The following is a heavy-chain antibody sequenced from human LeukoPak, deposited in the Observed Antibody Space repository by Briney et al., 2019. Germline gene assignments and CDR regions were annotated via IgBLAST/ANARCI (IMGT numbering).Heavy chain of an antibody. V-gene: IGHV4-59*01. CDR1: RGSIISYY. D-gene: IGHD5-24*01. Sequence: SETLSLTCTVSRGSIISYYWSWIRQPPGRGLEWIGYICYSGSTNYNPSLKSRVTISVDTSKNQFSLKLSSVTAADTAVYSCARGGGMGHYYYYMDVWGKGTTVTISS. CDR2: ICYSGST. CDR3: ARGGGMGHYYYYMDV. J-gene: IGHJ6*03.